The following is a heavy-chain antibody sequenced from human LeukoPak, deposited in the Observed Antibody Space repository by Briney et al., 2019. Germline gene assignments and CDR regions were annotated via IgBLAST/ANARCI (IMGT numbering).Heavy chain of an antibody. V-gene: IGHV3-74*01. CDR3: GRDLGGRSGY. CDR1: GFTFRTYW. D-gene: IGHD1-26*01. J-gene: IGHJ4*02. CDR2: INVDGSIT. Sequence: GSLRLSCAVSGFTFRTYWMHWVRQVPGEGLVWVSRINVDGSITNYADSVKGRFSISRDNAKNTLYLQMNSLRAEDTAVYYCGRDLGGRSGYWGQGTLVTVSS.